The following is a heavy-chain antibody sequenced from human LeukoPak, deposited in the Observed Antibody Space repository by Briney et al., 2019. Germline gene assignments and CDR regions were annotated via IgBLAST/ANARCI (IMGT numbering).Heavy chain of an antibody. CDR2: ISGRGSTI. CDR1: GFTFSSYE. Sequence: PGGSLRLSCAASGFTFSSYEMNWVRQAPGKGLGWVSHISGRGSTIYYADSVKRRFTISRDNAKNSLCLQMNSRRAEDTAVYYCASRYCSATRCYGGGFDYWGQGTLVTVSS. D-gene: IGHD2-2*01. J-gene: IGHJ4*02. CDR3: ASRYCSATRCYGGGFDY. V-gene: IGHV3-48*03.